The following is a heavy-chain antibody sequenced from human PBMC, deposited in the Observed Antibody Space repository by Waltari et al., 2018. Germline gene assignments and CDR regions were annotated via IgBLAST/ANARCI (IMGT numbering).Heavy chain of an antibody. CDR1: GFAFSSYA. J-gene: IGHJ4*02. Sequence: EVQLLESGGGLVQTGGSLRLPCAASGFAFSSYAMTWVRQATGEGLEVVSIIDTNTIGTYAASVKGRFTISRDNSKNTLYLQMNSLRAEDTAVYYCARTRAGHLYGSGSDYWGQGTLVTVSP. D-gene: IGHD3-10*01. CDR3: ARTRAGHLYGSGSDY. CDR2: IDTNTIGT. V-gene: IGHV3-23*03.